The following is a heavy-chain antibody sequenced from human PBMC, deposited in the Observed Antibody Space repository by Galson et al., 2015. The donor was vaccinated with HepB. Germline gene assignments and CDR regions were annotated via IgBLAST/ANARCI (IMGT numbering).Heavy chain of an antibody. CDR2: ISAYNGAT. D-gene: IGHD2-15*01. CDR1: GYTFNKYY. J-gene: IGHJ4*02. V-gene: IGHV1-18*01. CDR3: ARGSDSSSTLTDGFYSDF. Sequence: SVKVSCKASGYTFNKYYVTWVRQAPGQGLELVGWISAYNGATKYAQKVQGRLTMTTDTPTSTAYMELRDLRSDDTAVYCCARGSDSSSTLTDGFYSDFWGQGTLVTVSS.